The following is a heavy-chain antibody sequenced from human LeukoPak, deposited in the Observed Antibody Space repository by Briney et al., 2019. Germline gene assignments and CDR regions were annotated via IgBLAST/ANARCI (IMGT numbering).Heavy chain of an antibody. CDR1: GYTFTGYY. J-gene: IGHJ3*02. CDR2: INPNSGGT. D-gene: IGHD5-12*01. CDR3: ARARGYSRAFDI. V-gene: IGHV1-2*04. Sequence: ASVKVSCKASGYTFTGYYMHWVRQAPGQGLEWMGWINPNSGGTNYAQKFQGWVTMTRDMSISTAYMELSRLRSDDTAVYYCARARGYSRAFDIWGQGTMVTVSS.